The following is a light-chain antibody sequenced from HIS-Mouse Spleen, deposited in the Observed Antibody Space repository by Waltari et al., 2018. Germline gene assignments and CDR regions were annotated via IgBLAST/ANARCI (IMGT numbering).Light chain of an antibody. CDR3: SSYTSSSFNVV. Sequence: QSALTQPASVSGSPGQSITISCTGTSSDVGGYNYVSWYQQHPGKAPKLMIYDVSNRPSGVSKRLSGSKAGNTASLTISGLQAEDEADYYCSSYTSSSFNVVFGGGTKLTVL. V-gene: IGLV2-14*03. J-gene: IGLJ2*01. CDR1: SSDVGGYNY. CDR2: DVS.